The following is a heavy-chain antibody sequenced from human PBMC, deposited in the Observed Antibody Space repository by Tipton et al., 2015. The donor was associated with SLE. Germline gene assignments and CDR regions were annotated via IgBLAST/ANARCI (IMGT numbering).Heavy chain of an antibody. V-gene: IGHV4-34*01. CDR3: ARLTRGSGSPYYYYGMDV. CDR2: IYTSGST. J-gene: IGHJ6*02. D-gene: IGHD3-10*01. CDR1: GGSFSGYY. Sequence: TLSLTCAVYGGSFSGYYWSWIRQPPGKGLEWIGYIYTSGSTNYNPSLKSRVTISVDTSKNQFSLKLSSVTAADTAVYYCARLTRGSGSPYYYYGMDVWGQGTTVTVSS.